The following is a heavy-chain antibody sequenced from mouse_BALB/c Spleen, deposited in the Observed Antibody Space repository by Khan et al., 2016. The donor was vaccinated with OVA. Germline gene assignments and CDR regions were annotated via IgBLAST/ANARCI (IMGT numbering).Heavy chain of an antibody. D-gene: IGHD3-1*01. CDR1: GYTFSTYW. CDR3: SSTARSYYYAMNN. J-gene: IGHJ4*01. Sequence: QVQLQESGAELMKPGASVNISCKASGYTFSTYWIEWVKQRPGHGHEWIGEILPRSGSTHYNEKFKGKATFTADTSSNTAYMQLSSLTSEDSAVSYCSSTARSYYYAMNNWGQGTRGTGST. CDR2: ILPRSGST. V-gene: IGHV1-9*01.